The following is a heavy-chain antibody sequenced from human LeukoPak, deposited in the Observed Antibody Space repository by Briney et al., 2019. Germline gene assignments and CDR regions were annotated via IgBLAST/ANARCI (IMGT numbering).Heavy chain of an antibody. CDR3: ARDAPTLYYYDSSAYPDN. D-gene: IGHD3-22*01. V-gene: IGHV3-11*01. CDR2: ISSSGSTI. CDR1: GFTFSDYY. J-gene: IGHJ4*02. Sequence: GGSLRLSCAASGFTFSDYYMSWIRQAPGKGLEWVSYISSSGSTIYYADSVKGRFTISRDNAKNSLYLQMNSLRVEDTAVYYCARDAPTLYYYDSSAYPDNWGQGTLVTVSS.